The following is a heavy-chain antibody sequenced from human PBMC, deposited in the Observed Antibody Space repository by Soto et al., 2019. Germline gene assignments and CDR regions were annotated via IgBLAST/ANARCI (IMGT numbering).Heavy chain of an antibody. Sequence: QVQLQPSGPGLVKPSQTLSLTCAISGDSVSSNSAAWNWIRQSPSRGLEWLGRTFYRSKWYQDYAVSVKSRITINPDTSKNQFSLQLNSVTPEDTAVYYCARYIKDRDTSGYAGAFDIWGHGTMVTVSS. CDR3: ARYIKDRDTSGYAGAFDI. D-gene: IGHD5-18*01. CDR2: TFYRSKWYQ. J-gene: IGHJ3*02. CDR1: GDSVSSNSAA. V-gene: IGHV6-1*01.